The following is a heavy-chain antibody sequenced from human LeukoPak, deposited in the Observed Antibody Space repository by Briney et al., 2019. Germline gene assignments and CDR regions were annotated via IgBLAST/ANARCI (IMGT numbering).Heavy chain of an antibody. CDR2: IYYSGST. D-gene: IGHD2-15*01. CDR1: GGSISSSSYY. Sequence: SETLSLTCTVSGGSISSSSYYWGWIRQPPGKGLGWIGSIYYSGSTYYNPSLKSRVTISVDTPKNQFSLKLSSVTAADTAVYYCAREECSGGSCYPDAFDIWGQGTMVTVSS. V-gene: IGHV4-39*07. J-gene: IGHJ3*02. CDR3: AREECSGGSCYPDAFDI.